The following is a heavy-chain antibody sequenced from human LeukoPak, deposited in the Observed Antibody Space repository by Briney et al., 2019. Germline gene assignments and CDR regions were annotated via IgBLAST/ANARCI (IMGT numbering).Heavy chain of an antibody. D-gene: IGHD3-22*01. V-gene: IGHV4-59*01. CDR1: GGSISSYY. Sequence: SETLSLTCTVSGGSISSYYWSWIRQPPGKGLEWIGYIYYSGSTNYNPSLKSRVTISVDTSKNQFSLKLSSVTAADTAVYYCARVRPYYYDSSGYYLDAFDIWGQGTMVTVSS. CDR2: IYYSGST. J-gene: IGHJ3*02. CDR3: ARVRPYYYDSSGYYLDAFDI.